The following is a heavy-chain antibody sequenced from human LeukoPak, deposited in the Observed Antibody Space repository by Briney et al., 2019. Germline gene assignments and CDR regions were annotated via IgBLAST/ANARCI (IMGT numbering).Heavy chain of an antibody. CDR1: GFSLSTSGMC. J-gene: IGHJ6*02. V-gene: IGHV2-70*11. CDR3: ARTPIPGYYYYGMDV. CDR2: IDWDDDK. Sequence: SGPALVKPTQTLTLTCTFSGFSLSTSGMCVSWIRPPPGKALEWLARIDWDDDKYYSTSLKTKLTISKDTSKNRVVLTMTNMDPVDTATYYCARTPIPGYYYYGMDVWGQGTTVTVSS.